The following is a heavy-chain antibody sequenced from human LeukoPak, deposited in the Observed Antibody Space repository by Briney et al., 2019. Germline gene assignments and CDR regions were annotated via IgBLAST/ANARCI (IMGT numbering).Heavy chain of an antibody. J-gene: IGHJ4*02. D-gene: IGHD1-1*01. CDR3: AKHQYKGGGHWNDVFDY. Sequence: PGGSLRLSCAASGFTFSDYYMSWIRQPPGKGLEWVSAINSGGDGTHYTDSVRGRFTISRDNSRNTLFLQMDSLRGEDTAVYYCAKHQYKGGGHWNDVFDYWGQGTLLTVSS. V-gene: IGHV3-23*01. CDR2: INSGGDGT. CDR1: GFTFSDYY.